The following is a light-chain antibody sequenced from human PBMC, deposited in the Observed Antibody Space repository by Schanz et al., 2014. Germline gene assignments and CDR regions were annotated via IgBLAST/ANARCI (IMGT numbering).Light chain of an antibody. CDR1: SSDVGSYKL. V-gene: IGLV2-23*01. CDR3: CSYAGDTPHVA. Sequence: QSALTQPASVSGSPGQSVTISCTGISSDVGSYKLVSWYQQHPGKAPRLMIYEATKRPSGVSDRFSGYKSGKTASLTISGLQTEDEAEYDCCSYAGDTPHVALGGGTKLTVL. J-gene: IGLJ2*01. CDR2: EAT.